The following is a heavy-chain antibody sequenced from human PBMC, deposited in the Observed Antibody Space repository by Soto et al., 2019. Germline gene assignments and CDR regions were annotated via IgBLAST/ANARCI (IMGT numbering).Heavy chain of an antibody. CDR3: ASVNLRFSYGIDV. V-gene: IGHV3-48*03. J-gene: IGHJ6*02. CDR1: GSTFSSSE. D-gene: IGHD3-3*01. CDR2: ISKSSSVI. Sequence: EVQLVESGGGLVQPGGSLRLSCAASGSTFSSSEMHWVRQAPGKGLEWVSYISKSSSVIYYAYSVKGRFTISRDNAKNLLYLQMNSLRAEDTAVYFCASVNLRFSYGIDVWGQGTTVTVSS.